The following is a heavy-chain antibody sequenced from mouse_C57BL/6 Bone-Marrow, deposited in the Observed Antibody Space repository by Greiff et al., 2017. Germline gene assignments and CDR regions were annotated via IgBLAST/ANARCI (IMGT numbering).Heavy chain of an antibody. V-gene: IGHV1-58*01. Sequence: EVKLVESGAELVRPGSSVKMSCKTSGYTFTSYGINWVKQRPGQGLEWIGYIYIGNGYTEYNEKFKGKATLASDTSSSTAYMQLSSLTSEDSAIYFCARRGTTVEGYFDVWGTGTTVTVSS. D-gene: IGHD1-1*01. CDR1: GYTFTSYG. J-gene: IGHJ1*03. CDR3: ARRGTTVEGYFDV. CDR2: IYIGNGYT.